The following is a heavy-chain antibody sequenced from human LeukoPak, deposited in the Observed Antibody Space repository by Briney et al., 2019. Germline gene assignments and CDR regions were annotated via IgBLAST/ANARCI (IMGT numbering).Heavy chain of an antibody. Sequence: GGSLRLSCAASGFTFSTYAVNWVRQAPGKGLEWVSAISSSGGTTYYADSVKGRFSISRDNSKNTLYLRMNSLRAEDTAIYYCAKDWNAWPTNFDSWGQGTLVTVPA. D-gene: IGHD5-24*01. CDR2: ISSSGGTT. CDR1: GFTFSTYA. J-gene: IGHJ4*02. V-gene: IGHV3-23*01. CDR3: AKDWNAWPTNFDS.